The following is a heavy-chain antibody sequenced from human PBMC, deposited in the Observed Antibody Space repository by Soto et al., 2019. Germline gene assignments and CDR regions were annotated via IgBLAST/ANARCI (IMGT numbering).Heavy chain of an antibody. CDR1: GGSIISYY. V-gene: IGHV4-59*08. D-gene: IGHD4-17*01. CDR2: IYYSGST. Sequence: SETLSLTCTVSGGSIISYYWSWIRQPPGKGLEWIGYIYYSGSTNYNPSLKSRVTISVDTSKNQFSLKLSSVTAADTAVYYCARHPYGDFPFDYWGQGTLVSVSS. J-gene: IGHJ4*02. CDR3: ARHPYGDFPFDY.